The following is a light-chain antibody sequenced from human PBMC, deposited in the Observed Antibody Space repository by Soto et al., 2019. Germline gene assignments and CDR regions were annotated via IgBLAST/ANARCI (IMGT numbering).Light chain of an antibody. CDR1: SSKW. CDR2: DVS. V-gene: IGKV1-5*01. J-gene: IGKJ2*01. Sequence: DIQMTQSPSTLAASVGDTVTMTCRSSSKWLAWYQKKPGKAPKFLIYDVSNLERGVPPRFSGSTSGAESTLTITGLQPDDLGTYYCQHTTDFTFGQGTKVEIK. CDR3: QHTTDFT.